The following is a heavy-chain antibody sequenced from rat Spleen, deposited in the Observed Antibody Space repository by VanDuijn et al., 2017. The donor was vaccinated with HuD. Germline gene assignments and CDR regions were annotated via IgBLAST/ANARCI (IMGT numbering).Heavy chain of an antibody. CDR2: IWTDGTT. J-gene: IGHJ2*01. Sequence: QVQLKESGPGLVQPSQTLSLACTVSGFSLTSYHVHWVRQPSGKGLEWMGVIWTDGTTEYNSALKSRLNINRDTSKSQVFLKMNSLQTEDTATYYCARVNPYFDYWGQGVMVTFSS. CDR1: GFSLTSYH. CDR3: ARVNPYFDY. D-gene: IGHD1-11*01. V-gene: IGHV2-43*01.